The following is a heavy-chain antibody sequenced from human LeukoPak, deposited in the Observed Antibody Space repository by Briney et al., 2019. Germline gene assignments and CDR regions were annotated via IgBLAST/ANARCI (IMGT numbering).Heavy chain of an antibody. V-gene: IGHV3-21*01. D-gene: IGHD6-13*01. Sequence: GGSLTLSCAASGFTFSSYSMHWLRQAPGKGLEWVSSISSSSSYIYYADSVKGRFTISRDNSKNTLYLQMNSLRAEDTAVYYCASDNSSSWYNWFDPWGQGTLVTVSS. CDR3: ASDNSSSWYNWFDP. J-gene: IGHJ5*02. CDR1: GFTFSSYS. CDR2: ISSSSSYI.